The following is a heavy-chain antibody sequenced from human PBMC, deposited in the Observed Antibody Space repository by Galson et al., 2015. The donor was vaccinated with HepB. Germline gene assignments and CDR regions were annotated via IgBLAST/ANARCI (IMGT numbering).Heavy chain of an antibody. CDR3: ARVGVGLDFDY. J-gene: IGHJ4*02. CDR1: GFTFSDYY. CDR2: IGNRGGTM. Sequence: SLRLSCAASGFTFSDYYMSWIRQAPGKGLERVSFIGNRGGTMYYADAMKGHFTISRDNAKSSLYLQMNTLRAEDTAVYYCARVGVGLDFDYWGRGTLVTVSS. V-gene: IGHV3-11*01.